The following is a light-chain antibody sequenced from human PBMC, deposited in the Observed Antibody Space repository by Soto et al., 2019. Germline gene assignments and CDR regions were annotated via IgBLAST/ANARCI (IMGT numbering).Light chain of an antibody. CDR1: SSDVGGYNF. CDR2: EVS. V-gene: IGLV2-14*01. J-gene: IGLJ1*01. CDR3: GSYTISSTSYV. Sequence: QSVLTQPASVSGSPGQSITISCTGTSSDVGGYNFVSWYQQHPGKAPKRMIYEVSNRPSGVSNRFSGSKSGNTASLTISGLQAVDEADYYCGSYTISSTSYVFGTGTKVTVL.